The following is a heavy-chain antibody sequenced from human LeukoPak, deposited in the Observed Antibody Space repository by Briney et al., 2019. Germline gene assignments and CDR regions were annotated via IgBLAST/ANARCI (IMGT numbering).Heavy chain of an antibody. D-gene: IGHD2-15*01. J-gene: IGHJ5*02. CDR2: IYPGDSDT. Sequence: GESLKISCKGSGYSFTSYWIGWVRQMPGKGLEWMGIIYPGDSDTRYSPSFQGQVTISADKSISTAYLQWSSLKASDTAMYYCARLFRGCSGGSRKQPGGWFDPWGQGTLVTVSS. V-gene: IGHV5-51*01. CDR3: ARLFRGCSGGSRKQPGGWFDP. CDR1: GYSFTSYW.